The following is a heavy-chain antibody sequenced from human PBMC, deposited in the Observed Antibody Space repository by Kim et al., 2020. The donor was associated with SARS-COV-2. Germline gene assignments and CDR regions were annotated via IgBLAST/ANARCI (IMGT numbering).Heavy chain of an antibody. CDR3: SKDTFGPEDS. CDR1: GFSVSSYW. V-gene: IGHV3-74*01. CDR2: INVDGSTT. Sequence: GGSLRLSCAASGFSVSSYWMHWVRQPPGKGLEWVSRINVDGSTTNHADSVKGRFTISRDSAKNTLLLQMNSLRVDDTAVYYCSKDTFGPEDSWGQGILVT. J-gene: IGHJ5*01. D-gene: IGHD3-3*01.